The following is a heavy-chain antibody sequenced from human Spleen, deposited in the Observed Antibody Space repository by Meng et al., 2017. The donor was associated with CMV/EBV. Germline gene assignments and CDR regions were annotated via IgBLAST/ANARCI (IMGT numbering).Heavy chain of an antibody. CDR2: IYYSGST. Sequence: SETLSLTCTVSGGSISSSSYYWGWIRQPPGKGLEWIGSIYYSGSTYYNPSLRSRVTISLDTSKNQFSLELRSVTAADTAVYYCARQDWNPNWFDPWGQGTLVTVSS. CDR1: GGSISSSSYY. J-gene: IGHJ5*02. CDR3: ARQDWNPNWFDP. D-gene: IGHD1-1*01. V-gene: IGHV4-39*07.